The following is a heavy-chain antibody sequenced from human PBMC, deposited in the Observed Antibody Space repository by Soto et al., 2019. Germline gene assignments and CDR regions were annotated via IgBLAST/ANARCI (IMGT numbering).Heavy chain of an antibody. V-gene: IGHV3-23*01. CDR3: AKYIVVAANYGLDV. Sequence: PGGSLRLSCAVSGFIFSNYGMSWVRQSPEKGLEWVSAISGSGGNTYYADSVKGRFTISRDNSKNTLYLQMNSLRADDTALYYCAKYIVVAANYGLDVWGQGTTVTVSS. CDR1: GFIFSNYG. J-gene: IGHJ6*02. CDR2: ISGSGGNT. D-gene: IGHD2-15*01.